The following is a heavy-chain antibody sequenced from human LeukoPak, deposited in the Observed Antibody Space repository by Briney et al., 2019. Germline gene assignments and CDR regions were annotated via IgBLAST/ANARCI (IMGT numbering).Heavy chain of an antibody. J-gene: IGHJ3*02. CDR1: GFTFSSYV. Sequence: PGGSLRLSCAASGFTFSSYVMSWVRQAPGKGLEWVSAISSSGGSTYFADSVKGRFTISRDNSKKTLYLQMNSLRAEDTAVYYCAKVLAKYKNHDAFDIWGQGTMVTVSS. CDR2: ISSSGGST. D-gene: IGHD1-14*01. CDR3: AKVLAKYKNHDAFDI. V-gene: IGHV3-23*01.